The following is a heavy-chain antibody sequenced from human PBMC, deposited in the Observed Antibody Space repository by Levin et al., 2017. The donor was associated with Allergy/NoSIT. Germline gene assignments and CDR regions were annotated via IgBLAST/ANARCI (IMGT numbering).Heavy chain of an antibody. Sequence: ASVKVSCKASGYTFTGYYMHWVRQAPGQGLEWMGWINPNSGGTNYAQKFQGRVTMTRDTSISTAYMELSRLRSDDTAVYYCARDMTRRYDFWSGSTLGRFDPWGQGTLVTVSS. J-gene: IGHJ5*02. CDR2: INPNSGGT. D-gene: IGHD3-3*01. CDR1: GYTFTGYY. V-gene: IGHV1-2*02. CDR3: ARDMTRRYDFWSGSTLGRFDP.